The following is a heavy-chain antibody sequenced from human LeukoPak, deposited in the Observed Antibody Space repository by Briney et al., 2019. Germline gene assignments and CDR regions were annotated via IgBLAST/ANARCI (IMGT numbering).Heavy chain of an antibody. CDR1: GFTFSSYA. V-gene: IGHV3-30*04. J-gene: IGHJ5*02. D-gene: IGHD3-10*01. Sequence: GGSLRLSCAASGFTFSSYAMHWVRQAPGKGLEWVAVISYDGSNKYYADSVKGRFTISRDNSKNTLYLQMNSLRAEDTAVYYCASDRHYYGSGSENWFDPWGQRTLVTVSS. CDR2: ISYDGSNK. CDR3: ASDRHYYGSGSENWFDP.